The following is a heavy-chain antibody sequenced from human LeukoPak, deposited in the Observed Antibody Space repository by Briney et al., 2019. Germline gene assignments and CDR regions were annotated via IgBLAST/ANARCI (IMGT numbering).Heavy chain of an antibody. D-gene: IGHD3-10*01. J-gene: IGHJ5*02. CDR3: ARGRRSGGITMIRGVKDRGWFDP. CDR2: ISYDGSNK. CDR1: GFTFSSYA. V-gene: IGHV3-30*04. Sequence: VRSLRLSCAASGFTFSSYAMHWVRQAPGKGLEWVAVISYDGSNKYYADSVKGRFTISRDNSKNTLYLQMNSLRPEDTAVYYCARGRRSGGITMIRGVKDRGWFDPWGQGTLVTVSS.